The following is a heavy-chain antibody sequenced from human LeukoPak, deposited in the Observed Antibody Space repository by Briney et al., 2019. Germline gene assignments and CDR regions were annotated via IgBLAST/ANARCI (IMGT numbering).Heavy chain of an antibody. J-gene: IGHJ3*02. D-gene: IGHD5-12*01. V-gene: IGHV3-7*01. CDR1: GFTFSSYW. CDR2: IKQDGSEK. Sequence: HPGGSLRLSCAASGFTFSSYWMSWVRQAPGKGLEWVANIKQDGSEKYYVDSVKGRFTISRDNAKNSLYLQMNSLRAEDTAVYYCAREFRLKWLRLVFHDAFDIWGQGTMVTVSS. CDR3: AREFRLKWLRLVFHDAFDI.